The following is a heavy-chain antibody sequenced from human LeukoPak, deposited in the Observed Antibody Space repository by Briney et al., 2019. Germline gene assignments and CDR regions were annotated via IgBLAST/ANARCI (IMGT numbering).Heavy chain of an antibody. CDR3: ARGPAARRFAFDI. CDR2: IYHSGST. D-gene: IGHD6-6*01. Sequence: SETLSLTCAVSGGSISGGGYSWSWIRQPPGKGLEWIGYIYHSGSTYYNPSLKSRVTISVDRSKNQFSLKLSSVTAADTAVYYCARGPAARRFAFDIWGQGTMVTVSS. J-gene: IGHJ3*02. V-gene: IGHV4-30-2*01. CDR1: GGSISGGGYS.